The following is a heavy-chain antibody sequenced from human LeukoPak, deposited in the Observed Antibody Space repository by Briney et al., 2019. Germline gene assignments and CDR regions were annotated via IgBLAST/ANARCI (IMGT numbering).Heavy chain of an antibody. J-gene: IGHJ6*03. D-gene: IGHD3-3*01. CDR2: IYHTGST. Sequence: NPSETLSLTCTVSGGSVSSGTYYWNWLRQPPGKGLEWIGYIYHTGSTNYNPSLKSRATITVDTSKSQFSLKLSYVTAADTAVYYCARDEDKSGHYYYYMDGWGKGTTVTVSS. V-gene: IGHV4-61*01. CDR3: ARDEDKSGHYYYYMDG. CDR1: GGSVSSGTYY.